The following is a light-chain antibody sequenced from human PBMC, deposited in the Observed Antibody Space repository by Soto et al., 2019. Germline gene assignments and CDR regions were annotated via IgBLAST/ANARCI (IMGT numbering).Light chain of an antibody. CDR2: GAS. Sequence: EIVLTQSPGTLSLSPGERATLSCRASQSVSSSYLAWYQQKPGQAPRLLIYGASSRATGIPDRFSGRGSGTDFALTISRLEPEVFSVYYGQQYGSSSLTFGQGTKLEIK. CDR1: QSVSSSY. J-gene: IGKJ2*01. V-gene: IGKV3-20*01. CDR3: QQYGSSSLT.